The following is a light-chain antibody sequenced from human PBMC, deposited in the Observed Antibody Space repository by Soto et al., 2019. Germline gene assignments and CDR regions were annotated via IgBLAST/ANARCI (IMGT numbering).Light chain of an antibody. CDR3: QQYNKWPQT. J-gene: IGKJ1*01. CDR1: QSVSID. V-gene: IGKV3-15*01. CDR2: GAS. Sequence: EIVMTQSPATVPVSPGERVTLSCRASQSVSIDLAWYQQKPGQAPRLLIYGASTRATDIPATFTGSGSGTEFTLTISSLQSEDIAVYYCQQYNKWPQTFGQGPRWIS.